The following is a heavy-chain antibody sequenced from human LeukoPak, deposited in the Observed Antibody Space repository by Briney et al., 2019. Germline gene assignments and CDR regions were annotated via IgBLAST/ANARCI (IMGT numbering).Heavy chain of an antibody. V-gene: IGHV4-34*01. CDR1: GGSISSYY. CDR3: ARGRYDYVWGSYRPHRSAYYYYMDV. Sequence: SETLSLTCTVSGGSISSYYWRWIRQPPGKGLEWIGEINHSGSTNYNPSLKSRVTISVDTSKNQFSLKLSSVTAADTAVYYCARGRYDYVWGSYRPHRSAYYYYMDVWGKGTTVTVSS. D-gene: IGHD3-16*02. J-gene: IGHJ6*03. CDR2: INHSGST.